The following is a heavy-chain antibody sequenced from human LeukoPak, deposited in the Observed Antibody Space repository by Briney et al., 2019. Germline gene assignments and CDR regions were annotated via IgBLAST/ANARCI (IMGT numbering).Heavy chain of an antibody. Sequence: GGSLRLSCAASGFPFSTYAMGWVRQAPGKGLEWVSGITASDSSTYYADSVRGRFTISRDNSKNTLYLQMNSLRAEDTAVYYCAKERAVAGLNDYWGQGTLVTVSS. CDR2: ITASDSST. D-gene: IGHD6-19*01. CDR3: AKERAVAGLNDY. V-gene: IGHV3-23*01. CDR1: GFPFSTYA. J-gene: IGHJ4*02.